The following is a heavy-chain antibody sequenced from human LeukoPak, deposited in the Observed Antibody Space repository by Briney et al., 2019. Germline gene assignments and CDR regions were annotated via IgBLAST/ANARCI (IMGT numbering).Heavy chain of an antibody. CDR3: ARMGYYYDSSGYFDY. V-gene: IGHV4-59*12. Sequence: PSETLSLTCTVSGGFISTYYWSWIRQPPGKGLEWIGSIYYSGSTYYNPSLKSRVTISVDTSKNQFSLKLSSVTAADTAVYYCARMGYYYDSSGYFDYWGQGTLVTVSS. CDR2: IYYSGST. D-gene: IGHD3-22*01. J-gene: IGHJ4*02. CDR1: GGFISTYY.